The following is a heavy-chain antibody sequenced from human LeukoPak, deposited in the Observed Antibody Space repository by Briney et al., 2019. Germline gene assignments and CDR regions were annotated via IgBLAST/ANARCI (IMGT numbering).Heavy chain of an antibody. CDR1: GGSFSGYD. V-gene: IGHV4-34*01. CDR2: INHSGST. CDR3: ARGGGSSWYYYYYMDV. Sequence: SETLSLTCAVYGGSFSGYDWSWIRQPPGKGLEWIGEINHSGSTNYNPSLKSRVTISVDTSKNQFSLKLSSVTAADTAVYYCARGGGSSWYYYYYMDVWGKGTTVTVSS. D-gene: IGHD6-13*01. J-gene: IGHJ6*03.